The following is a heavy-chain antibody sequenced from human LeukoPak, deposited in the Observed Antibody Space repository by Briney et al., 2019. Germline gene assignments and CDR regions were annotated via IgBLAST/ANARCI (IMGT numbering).Heavy chain of an antibody. V-gene: IGHV1-69*01. J-gene: IGHJ5*02. CDR1: GGTFSSYA. CDR3: ALNTVTTFEWFDP. D-gene: IGHD4-17*01. Sequence: GASVKVSCKASGGTFSSYAISWVRQAPGQGLEWMGGIIPIFGTANYAQKFQGRVTITADESTSTAYMELSSLRSEDTAVYYCALNTVTTFEWFDPWGQGTLVTVSS. CDR2: IIPIFGTA.